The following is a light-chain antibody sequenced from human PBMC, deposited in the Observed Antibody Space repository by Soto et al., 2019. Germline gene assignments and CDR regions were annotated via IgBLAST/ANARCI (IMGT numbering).Light chain of an antibody. CDR2: GNN. V-gene: IGLV1-51*01. CDR3: ATWDNTLSIEV. Sequence: QSVLTQPPSVSAAPGQKVTISCFGSNSNIGRNYVSWYQQLPGTAPKLLIYGNNNRDSGISDRISGSKSGTSATLGITGLQPGDEADYYCATWDNTLSIEVFGGGTKLTGL. CDR1: NSNIGRNY. J-gene: IGLJ3*02.